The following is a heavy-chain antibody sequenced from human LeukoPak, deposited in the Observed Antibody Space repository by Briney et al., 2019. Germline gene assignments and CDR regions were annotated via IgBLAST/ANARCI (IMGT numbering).Heavy chain of an antibody. D-gene: IGHD6-13*01. V-gene: IGHV4-30-2*01. CDR1: GGSISSGGYY. CDR3: ARDNLAAAGHFDY. CDR2: IYHSGST. J-gene: IGHJ4*02. Sequence: SQTLSLTCTVSGGSISSGGYYWSWIRQPPGKGLEWIGYIYHSGSTYYNPSLKSRVTISVDRSKNQFSLKLSSVTAADTAVYYCARDNLAAAGHFDYWGQGTLDTVSS.